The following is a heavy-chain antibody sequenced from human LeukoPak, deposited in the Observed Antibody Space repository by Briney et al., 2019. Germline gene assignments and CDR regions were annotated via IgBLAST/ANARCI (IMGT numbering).Heavy chain of an antibody. CDR1: GGSISSYY. J-gene: IGHJ4*02. D-gene: IGHD3-10*01. CDR3: ERLVSKSGSYTYYLDY. V-gene: IGHV4-4*07. Sequence: YPSETLSLTCTVPGGSISSYYWSWIRQPAGKGLEWIGRISTSGTTNYNPSLKSRVTMSVDMSKNQFSLKLSSVTAADTAVYYCERLVSKSGSYTYYLDYWGQGTLVTVSS. CDR2: ISTSGTT.